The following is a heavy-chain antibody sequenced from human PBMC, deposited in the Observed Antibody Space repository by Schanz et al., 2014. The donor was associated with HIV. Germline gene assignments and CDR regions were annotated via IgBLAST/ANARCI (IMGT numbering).Heavy chain of an antibody. V-gene: IGHV3-23*04. D-gene: IGHD3-10*01. CDR3: AKGQRGMVRGDIDY. Sequence: EVQLVESGGRLVQPGGSLRLSCAASGFTFTSYAMTWVRQAPGKGLEWVSAISGSGISTYYADSVKGRFTISRDNSKNTLYLQMNSLRAEDTAVYYCAKGQRGMVRGDIDYWGQGTLVTVSS. CDR2: ISGSGIST. J-gene: IGHJ4*02. CDR1: GFTFTSYA.